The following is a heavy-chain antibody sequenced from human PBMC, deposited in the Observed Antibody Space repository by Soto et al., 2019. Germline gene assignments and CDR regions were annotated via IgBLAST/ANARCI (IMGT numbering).Heavy chain of an antibody. D-gene: IGHD1-26*01. J-gene: IGHJ3*01. CDR2: IHSDGSST. CDR1: GFTFSYYW. Sequence: EVQLVESGGGLVQPGESLRLSCAASGFTFSYYWMHWVRQAQGKGLVWVSRIHSDGSSTTYADSVKGRFTISRDNAMNTVYLQMNSLRAEDTAVYYCARGARGAFDLWGQGTVVTVSS. CDR3: ARGARGAFDL. V-gene: IGHV3-74*03.